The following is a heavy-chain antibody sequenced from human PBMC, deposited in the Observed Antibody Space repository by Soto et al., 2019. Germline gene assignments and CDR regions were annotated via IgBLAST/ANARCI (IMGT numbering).Heavy chain of an antibody. Sequence: QVQLQQWGAGLLKPSETLSLTCAVYGGSFSGYYWSWIRQPPGKGLEWIGEINHSGSTNYNPSLKIRVTISVDTSQNQFALKLSSVTAADTAVYYCARGGRDYRQNLLRGYFDLWGRGTLVTVSS. D-gene: IGHD4-17*01. J-gene: IGHJ2*01. CDR1: GGSFSGYY. CDR3: ARGGRDYRQNLLRGYFDL. V-gene: IGHV4-34*01. CDR2: INHSGST.